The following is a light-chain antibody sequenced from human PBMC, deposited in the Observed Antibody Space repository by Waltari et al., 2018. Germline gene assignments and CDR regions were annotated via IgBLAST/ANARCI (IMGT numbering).Light chain of an antibody. CDR3: QQYGNWT. Sequence: DIVMTQSPATLSVSPGERATLSCRASQSVSSNLAWFQQKPGQAPRLLIYGASTRATGIPARISGSGSGTEFTLTIGSLQSDDFAVYYCQQYGNWTFGQGTKVEVK. CDR2: GAS. CDR1: QSVSSN. J-gene: IGKJ1*01. V-gene: IGKV3-15*01.